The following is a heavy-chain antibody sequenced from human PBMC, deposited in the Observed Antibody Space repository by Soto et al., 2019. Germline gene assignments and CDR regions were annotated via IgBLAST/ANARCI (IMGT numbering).Heavy chain of an antibody. CDR3: ARHWPQLPLNL. D-gene: IGHD2-2*01. V-gene: IGHV5-51*01. CDR1: GYSFSSYW. CDR2: IYPDDFDT. J-gene: IGHJ4*02. Sequence: PGASLKISCKGSGYSFSSYWIGWVRQVPGKGLEWMGIIYPDDFDTRYSPSFQGQVTISADKSISTAYLQWNSLKASDTAIYYCARHWPQLPLNLWGQGTLVTVSS.